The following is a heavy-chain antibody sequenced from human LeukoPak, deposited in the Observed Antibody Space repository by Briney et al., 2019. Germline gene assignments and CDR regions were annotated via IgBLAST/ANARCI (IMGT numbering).Heavy chain of an antibody. CDR1: GFTFSSYS. D-gene: IGHD6-19*01. V-gene: IGHV3-48*01. Sequence: TGGSLRLSCAASGFTFSSYSMNWVRQAPGKGLEWVSYISSNSTTIYYADSVKGRFTISRDNAKNSLYLQMNSLRAEDTAVYYCARDFSGGWYDYWGQGTLVTVSS. CDR3: ARDFSGGWYDY. CDR2: ISSNSTTI. J-gene: IGHJ4*02.